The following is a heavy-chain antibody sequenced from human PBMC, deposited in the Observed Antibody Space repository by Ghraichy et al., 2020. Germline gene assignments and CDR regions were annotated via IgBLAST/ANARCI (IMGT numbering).Heavy chain of an antibody. CDR3: ARDLGDGYNDFDY. CDR2: IWYDGSNK. CDR1: GFTFSTYG. Sequence: GGSLRLSCAAAGFTFSTYGMHWVRQAPCKGLEWVAVIWYDGSNKYYADSVKGRFTISRDNSKNTLYLQMNSLRAEDTAVYYCARDLGDGYNDFDYWGQGTLVTVSS. J-gene: IGHJ4*02. V-gene: IGHV3-33*01. D-gene: IGHD5-24*01.